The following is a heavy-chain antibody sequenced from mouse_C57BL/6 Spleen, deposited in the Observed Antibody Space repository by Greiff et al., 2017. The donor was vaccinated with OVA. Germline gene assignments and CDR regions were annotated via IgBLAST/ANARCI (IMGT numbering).Heavy chain of an antibody. CDR3: ARDFSLLYAMDY. Sequence: EVQGVESGGGLVKPGGSLKLSCAASGFTFSDYGMHWVRQAPEKGLEWVAYISSGSSTIYYADTVKGRFTISRDNAKNTLFLHMTSLRSEDTAMYYCARDFSLLYAMDYWGQGTSVTVSS. J-gene: IGHJ4*01. V-gene: IGHV5-17*01. CDR2: ISSGSSTI. CDR1: GFTFSDYG. D-gene: IGHD6-1*01.